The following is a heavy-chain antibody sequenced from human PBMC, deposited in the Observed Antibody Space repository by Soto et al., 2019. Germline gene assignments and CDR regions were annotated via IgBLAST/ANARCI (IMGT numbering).Heavy chain of an antibody. CDR2: INPSGGST. J-gene: IGHJ4*02. CDR3: AIYGGHMVVVTAIDQLFFDH. Sequence: ASVKVSCKASGYTFTSYYMHWVRQAPGQGLEWMGIINPSGGSTSYAQKFQGRVTMTRDTSTSTVYMELSSLRSEDTAVYYCAIYGGHMVVVTAIDQLFFDHWGQGTLVTVSS. D-gene: IGHD2-21*02. CDR1: GYTFTSYY. V-gene: IGHV1-46*01.